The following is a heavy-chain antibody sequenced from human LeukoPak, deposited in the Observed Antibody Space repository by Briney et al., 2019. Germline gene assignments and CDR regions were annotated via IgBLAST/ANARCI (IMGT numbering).Heavy chain of an antibody. CDR2: ISGSGGST. Sequence: RPGGSLKLSCAASGFTFSSYAMSWVRQAPGKGLEWVSAISGSGGSTYYADSVKGRFTISRDNSKNTLYLQMNSLRAEDTAVYYCAKDSRWFGEPVYWGQGTLVTVSS. J-gene: IGHJ4*02. V-gene: IGHV3-23*01. CDR3: AKDSRWFGEPVY. D-gene: IGHD3-10*01. CDR1: GFTFSSYA.